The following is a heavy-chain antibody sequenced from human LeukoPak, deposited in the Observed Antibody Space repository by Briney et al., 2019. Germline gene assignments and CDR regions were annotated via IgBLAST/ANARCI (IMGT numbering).Heavy chain of an antibody. CDR1: GGSIRSSYYY. D-gene: IGHD2-15*01. J-gene: IGHJ3*02. CDR3: ARYRDSGGRLAFDI. V-gene: IGHV4-39*07. CDR2: IYDSGST. Sequence: SETLSLTCTVSGGSIRSSYYYWGWIRQPPGKGLEWIGSIYDSGSTYYNPSLKSRVTISVDTSKNQFSLKLSSVTAADTAVYYCARYRDSGGRLAFDIWGQGTMVIVSS.